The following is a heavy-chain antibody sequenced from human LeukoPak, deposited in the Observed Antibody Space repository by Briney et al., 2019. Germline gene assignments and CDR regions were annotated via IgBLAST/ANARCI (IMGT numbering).Heavy chain of an antibody. CDR2: ISGSGGST. V-gene: IGHV3-23*01. Sequence: GGSLRLSCAASGFTFSSYAMSWVRHAPGRGLEWVSAISGSGGSTYYADSVKGRFTISRDSSKNTLYLQMNSLRAEDTAVYYCRKLGRSSPNIYYYGMDVWGQGTTVTVSS. CDR1: GFTFSSYA. CDR3: RKLGRSSPNIYYYGMDV. J-gene: IGHJ6*02. D-gene: IGHD6-6*01.